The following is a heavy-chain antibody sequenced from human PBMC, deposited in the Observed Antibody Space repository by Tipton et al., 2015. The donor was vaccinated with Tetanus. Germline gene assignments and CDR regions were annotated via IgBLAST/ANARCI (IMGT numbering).Heavy chain of an antibody. Sequence: TLSLTCTVSGGSIRSGGFYWSWIRQHPVKGLEWIGCIYYTGNTYYNPSLKSRVTISVDTSKNQFSLKLSSVTAADTAVYYCARRGVSARFDDWGQGTLVTVSS. V-gene: IGHV4-31*03. D-gene: IGHD6-6*01. CDR3: ARRGVSARFDD. CDR2: IYYTGNT. J-gene: IGHJ4*02. CDR1: GGSIRSGGFY.